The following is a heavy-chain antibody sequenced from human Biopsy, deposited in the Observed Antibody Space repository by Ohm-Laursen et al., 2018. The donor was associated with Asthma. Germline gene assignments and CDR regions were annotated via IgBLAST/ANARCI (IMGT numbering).Heavy chain of an antibody. CDR2: INSVFGTT. V-gene: IGHV1-69*13. D-gene: IGHD2-2*01. J-gene: IGHJ4*02. Sequence: GASVKVSCNSLGGTFNTYVIGWVRQATGQGLEWMGGINSVFGTTTYPQKFQDRVTITADDSTSTVYMELSSLRSEDTAVYYCARKAGSCISRTCYSLDFWGQGTLVTVSS. CDR1: GGTFNTYV. CDR3: ARKAGSCISRTCYSLDF.